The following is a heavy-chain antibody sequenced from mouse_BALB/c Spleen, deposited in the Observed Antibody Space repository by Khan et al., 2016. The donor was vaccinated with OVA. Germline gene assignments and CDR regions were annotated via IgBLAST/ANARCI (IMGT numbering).Heavy chain of an antibody. CDR3: AGHLSGSMAY. CDR1: GFPFPSSS. Sequence: EVRLVESEGGLVTPGGSLNLSCAASGFPFPSSSMSWVRQTPDKRLEWVASISSGGDLPYYPDRGKGRCNISRNNAYNKLNMQRSDLTSEDTSMYYCAGHLSGSMAYWGQGTLVTVSA. J-gene: IGHJ4*01. V-gene: IGHV5-6*03. CDR2: ISSGGDLP. D-gene: IGHD2-3*01.